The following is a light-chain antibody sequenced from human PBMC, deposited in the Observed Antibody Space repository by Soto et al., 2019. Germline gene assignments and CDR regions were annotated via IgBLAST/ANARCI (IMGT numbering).Light chain of an antibody. Sequence: EIVLTQSPGTLSLSPGERATLSCRASQSVSSSYLAWYQQKPGQAPRLLIYGASSRATGIPDRFSGSGSGTDFTITISRLEPEDFAVYYCQQYGSSPLGTFGGGTKVEIK. CDR3: QQYGSSPLGT. CDR1: QSVSSSY. J-gene: IGKJ4*01. V-gene: IGKV3-20*01. CDR2: GAS.